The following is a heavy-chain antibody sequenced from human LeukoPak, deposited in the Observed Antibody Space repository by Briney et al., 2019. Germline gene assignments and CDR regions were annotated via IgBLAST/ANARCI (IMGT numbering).Heavy chain of an antibody. Sequence: PSQTLSLTCTVSGGSISSGDYYWSWIRQPPGKGLEWIGYIYYSGSTYYNPSLKSRVTIPVDTSKNQFSLKLSSVTAADTAVYYCARDDSSGYHDAFDIWGQGTMVTVSS. J-gene: IGHJ3*02. CDR1: GGSISSGDYY. CDR3: ARDDSSGYHDAFDI. D-gene: IGHD3-22*01. V-gene: IGHV4-30-4*08. CDR2: IYYSGST.